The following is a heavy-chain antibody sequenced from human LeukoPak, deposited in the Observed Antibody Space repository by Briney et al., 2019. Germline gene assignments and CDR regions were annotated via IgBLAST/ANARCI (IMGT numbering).Heavy chain of an antibody. D-gene: IGHD4-17*01. CDR1: GASIRSSSYY. V-gene: IGHV4-39*01. J-gene: IGHJ4*02. CDR2: IYHSGNI. CDR3: ARRYGGTGDYGENYFDY. Sequence: SETLSLTCTVSGASIRSSSYYWGWIRQPPGKGLEWIGNIYHSGNIFYNPSLKSQVTISINASKNQFSLKLSSVAAADTAVYYCARRYGGTGDYGENYFDYWGQGTLVTVSS.